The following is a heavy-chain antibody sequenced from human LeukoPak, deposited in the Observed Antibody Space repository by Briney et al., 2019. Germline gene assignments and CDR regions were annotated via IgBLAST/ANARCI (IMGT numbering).Heavy chain of an antibody. CDR1: GGTFSSYA. CDR2: IIPIFGTA. Sequence: SVTVSCKASGGTFSSYAISWVRQAPGQGLEWMGGIIPIFGTANYAQKFQGRVTITTDESTSTAYMELSSLRSEDTAVYYCARDAVRGVISWFDPWGQGTLVTVSS. D-gene: IGHD3-10*01. V-gene: IGHV1-69*05. J-gene: IGHJ5*02. CDR3: ARDAVRGVISWFDP.